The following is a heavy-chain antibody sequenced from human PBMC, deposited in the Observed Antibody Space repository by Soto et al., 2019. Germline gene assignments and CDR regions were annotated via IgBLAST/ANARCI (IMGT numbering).Heavy chain of an antibody. CDR2: INPNGGST. CDR3: ARSTRAGLRTDDAFDI. J-gene: IGHJ3*02. D-gene: IGHD5-12*01. Sequence: ASVPVSYKASGYTFPSYYMHWARQAPGQGLEWMGRINPNGGSTNYTQKFQGWVTMTRDTSISTAYMELSRLRSDDTAVYYCARSTRAGLRTDDAFDIWGQGTMVTVSS. V-gene: IGHV1-2*04. CDR1: GYTFPSYY.